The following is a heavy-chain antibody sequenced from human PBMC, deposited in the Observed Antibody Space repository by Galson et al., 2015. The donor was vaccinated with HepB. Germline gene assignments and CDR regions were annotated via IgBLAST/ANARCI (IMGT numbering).Heavy chain of an antibody. CDR3: AKDYFDSSGGTYYYYGMDA. D-gene: IGHD3-22*01. J-gene: IGHJ6*02. CDR1: GFRFEHYT. V-gene: IGHV3-43D*03. Sequence: SLRLSCPASGFRFEHYTMHWVRQIPGKSLEWLSFITWDGKTTSYADSARGRFIISRDDNKNSLYLEMNSLRVDDTALYYCAKDYFDSSGGTYYYYGMDAWGPGTTVTVAS. CDR2: ITWDGKTT.